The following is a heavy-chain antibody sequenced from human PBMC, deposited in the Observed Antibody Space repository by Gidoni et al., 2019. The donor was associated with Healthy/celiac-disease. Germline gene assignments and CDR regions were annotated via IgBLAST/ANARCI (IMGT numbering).Heavy chain of an antibody. J-gene: IGHJ4*02. V-gene: IGHV3-30*04. D-gene: IGHD3-22*01. Sequence: YGAASGFTFSRYAMHWVRQAPGKGLEWVAVISYDGSNKYYADSVKGRFTISRDNSKNTLYLQMNSLRAEDTAVYYCARDQYYYDSSGYLFDYWGQGTLVTVSS. CDR1: GFTFSRYA. CDR3: ARDQYYYDSSGYLFDY. CDR2: ISYDGSNK.